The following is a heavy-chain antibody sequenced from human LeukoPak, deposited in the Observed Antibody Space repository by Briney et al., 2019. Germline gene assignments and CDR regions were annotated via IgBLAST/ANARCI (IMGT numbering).Heavy chain of an antibody. CDR1: EFTFSSYA. CDR3: ARDPLYYGSGSFDY. Sequence: GGSLRLSCAASEFTFSSYAMHWVRQAPGKGLQWVALISYDGGNKYYADSVKGRFTISRDNSKNTLYLLMNSLRTEDTAVYYCARDPLYYGSGSFDYWGQGTLVTVSS. CDR2: ISYDGGNK. J-gene: IGHJ4*02. V-gene: IGHV3-30*01. D-gene: IGHD3-10*01.